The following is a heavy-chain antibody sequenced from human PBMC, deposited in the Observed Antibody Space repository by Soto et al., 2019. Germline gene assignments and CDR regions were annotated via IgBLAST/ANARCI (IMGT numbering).Heavy chain of an antibody. CDR3: AREPSYYYGSGNL. V-gene: IGHV4-30-4*01. CDR1: GGSISSGDYY. D-gene: IGHD3-10*01. J-gene: IGHJ4*02. Sequence: QVQLQESVPGLVKPSQTLSLTCTVSGGSISSGDYYWSWIRQPPGKGLEWIGYIYYSGSTYYNPSLKSRVTISVDTSKNQFSLKLSSVTAADTAVYYCAREPSYYYGSGNLWGQGTLVTVSS. CDR2: IYYSGST.